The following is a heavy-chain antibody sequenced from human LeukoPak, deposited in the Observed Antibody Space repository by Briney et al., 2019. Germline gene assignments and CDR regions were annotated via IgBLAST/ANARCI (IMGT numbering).Heavy chain of an antibody. J-gene: IGHJ4*02. Sequence: SETLSLTCTVSGGSISSYYWSWIRQPPGKRLEWIGYISYSGSTLYNPSLESRVTISVDTSKNQFSLQLRSVTAADTAVYYCARGMSSSWPGRVDYWGQGTLVTVSS. CDR3: ARGMSSSWPGRVDY. D-gene: IGHD6-13*01. CDR2: ISYSGST. CDR1: GGSISSYY. V-gene: IGHV4-59*01.